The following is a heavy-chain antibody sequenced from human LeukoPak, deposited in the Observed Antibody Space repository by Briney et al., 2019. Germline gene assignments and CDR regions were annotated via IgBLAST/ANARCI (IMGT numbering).Heavy chain of an antibody. Sequence: GGSLRLSCAASGFTFSSYSMNWVRQAPGKGLECVSSSSGGGGSIYYADSVKGRFTISRDNSENTVYLQMDSLRAEDTAVYFCAKDPRPSFYYGSGSPPSYFDYWGQGTLATVSA. V-gene: IGHV3-23*01. CDR3: AKDPRPSFYYGSGSPPSYFDY. CDR1: GFTFSSYS. J-gene: IGHJ4*02. D-gene: IGHD3-10*01. CDR2: SSGGGGSI.